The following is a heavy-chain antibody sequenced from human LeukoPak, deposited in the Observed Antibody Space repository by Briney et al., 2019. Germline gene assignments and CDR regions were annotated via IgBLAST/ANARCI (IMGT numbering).Heavy chain of an antibody. V-gene: IGHV4-59*11. Sequence: SETLSLTCTVSGGSISSHYWSWIRQPPGKGLEWIGYIYYSGSTNYNPSLKSRVTISVDTSKNQFSLKLSSVTAADTAVYYCARAGGHYDSSGYDYFDYWGQGTLVTVSS. CDR2: IYYSGST. D-gene: IGHD3-22*01. CDR1: GGSISSHY. J-gene: IGHJ4*02. CDR3: ARAGGHYDSSGYDYFDY.